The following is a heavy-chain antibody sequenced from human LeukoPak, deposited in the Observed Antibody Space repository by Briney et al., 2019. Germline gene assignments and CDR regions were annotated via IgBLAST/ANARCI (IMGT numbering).Heavy chain of an antibody. CDR3: ARIYSYGLLDY. J-gene: IGHJ4*02. CDR1: GFTFSSYS. V-gene: IGHV3-21*03. CDR2: ISSSSSYI. D-gene: IGHD5-18*01. Sequence: GGSLRLSCAASGFTFSSYSMNWVRQAPGKGLEWVSSISSSSSYIYHADSVKGRFTISRDNAKNSLYLQMNSLRAEDTAVYYCARIYSYGLLDYWGQGTLVTVSS.